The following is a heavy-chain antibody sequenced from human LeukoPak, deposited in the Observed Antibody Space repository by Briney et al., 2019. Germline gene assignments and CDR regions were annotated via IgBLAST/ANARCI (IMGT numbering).Heavy chain of an antibody. CDR1: GYTFTGYY. V-gene: IGHV1-18*04. Sequence: ASVKVSCKASGYTFTGYYMHWVRQAPGQGLEWMGWISAYNGNTNYAQKLQGRVTMTTDTSTSTAYMELRSLRSDDTAVYYCARDRPYKWELLTADAFDIWGQGTMVTVSS. CDR3: ARDRPYKWELLTADAFDI. CDR2: ISAYNGNT. D-gene: IGHD1-26*01. J-gene: IGHJ3*02.